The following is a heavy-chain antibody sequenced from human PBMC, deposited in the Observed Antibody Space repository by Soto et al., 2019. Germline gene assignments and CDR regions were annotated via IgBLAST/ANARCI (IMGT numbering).Heavy chain of an antibody. CDR2: IWYDGSNK. Sequence: GGSLRLSCAASGFTFSSYGMHWVRQAPGKGLEWVAVIWYDGSNKYYADSVKGRFTISRDNSKNTPYLQMNSLRAEDTAVYYCARGDTMVRGVIITPYYYGMDVWGQGTTVTVSS. J-gene: IGHJ6*02. CDR1: GFTFSSYG. D-gene: IGHD3-10*01. V-gene: IGHV3-33*01. CDR3: ARGDTMVRGVIITPYYYGMDV.